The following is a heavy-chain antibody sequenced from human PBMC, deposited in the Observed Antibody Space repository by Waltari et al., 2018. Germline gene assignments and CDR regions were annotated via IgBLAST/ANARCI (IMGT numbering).Heavy chain of an antibody. D-gene: IGHD3-22*01. CDR1: GYTFTGYY. J-gene: IGHJ4*02. Sequence: QVQLVQSGAEVKKPGASVKVSCKASGYTFTGYYMHCVRQAPGQGLEWMGWINPNSGGTNYAQKFQGRVTMTRDTSISTAYMELSRLRSDDTAVYYCARDRSMIVVVTGFDYWGQGTLVTVSS. CDR2: INPNSGGT. V-gene: IGHV1-2*02. CDR3: ARDRSMIVVVTGFDY.